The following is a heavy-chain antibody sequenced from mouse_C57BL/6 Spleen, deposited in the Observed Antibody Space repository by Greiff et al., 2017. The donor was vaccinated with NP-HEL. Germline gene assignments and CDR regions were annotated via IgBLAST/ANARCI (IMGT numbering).Heavy chain of an antibody. V-gene: IGHV1-64*01. J-gene: IGHJ1*03. Sequence: QVQLKQSGAELVKPGASVKLSCKASGYTFTSYWMHWVKQRPGQGLEWIGMIHPNSGSTNYNEKFKSKATLTVDKSSSTAYIQLSSLTSEDSAVYYCARTLITTVVGGYFDVWGTGTTVTVSS. CDR3: ARTLITTVVGGYFDV. CDR1: GYTFTSYW. D-gene: IGHD1-1*01. CDR2: IHPNSGST.